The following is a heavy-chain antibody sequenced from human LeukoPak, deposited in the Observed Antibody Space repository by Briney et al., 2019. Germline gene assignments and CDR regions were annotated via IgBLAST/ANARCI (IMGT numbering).Heavy chain of an antibody. CDR3: AKGIKSFGY. CDR1: GFTFSSYA. Sequence: GGSLRLSCAASGFTFSSYAMSWVRQAPGKGLEWVSTISASGGSTYYADSVKGRFTISRDNSKDTLYLQMNSLRAEDTAVYYCAKGIKSFGYWGQGTLVTVSS. D-gene: IGHD3-10*01. J-gene: IGHJ4*02. CDR2: ISASGGST. V-gene: IGHV3-23*01.